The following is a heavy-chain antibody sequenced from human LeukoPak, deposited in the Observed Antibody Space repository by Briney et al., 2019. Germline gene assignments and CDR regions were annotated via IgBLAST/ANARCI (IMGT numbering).Heavy chain of an antibody. J-gene: IGHJ4*02. CDR2: ISWNSGSI. CDR3: AKAYYDSSGYLDY. CDR1: GFTFDDYA. Sequence: PGRSLRLSCAASGFTFDDYAMHWVRQAPGKGLEWVSGISWNSGSIGYADSVKGRFTISRDNAKNSLYLQMNSLRAEDTALYYCAKAYYDSSGYLDYWGQGTLVTVSS. D-gene: IGHD3-22*01. V-gene: IGHV3-9*01.